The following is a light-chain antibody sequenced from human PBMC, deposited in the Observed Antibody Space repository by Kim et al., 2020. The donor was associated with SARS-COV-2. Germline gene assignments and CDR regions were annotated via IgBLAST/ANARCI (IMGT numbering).Light chain of an antibody. Sequence: DIQMTQSPSTLSASVGDRVTITCRASQSISSWLAWYQQKPGKAPKLLIYKASSLESGVPSRFSGSGSGTESTLTISSLQPDDFATYYCQQYNSYSPLTFGGGTKLEI. CDR1: QSISSW. J-gene: IGKJ4*01. CDR2: KAS. CDR3: QQYNSYSPLT. V-gene: IGKV1-5*03.